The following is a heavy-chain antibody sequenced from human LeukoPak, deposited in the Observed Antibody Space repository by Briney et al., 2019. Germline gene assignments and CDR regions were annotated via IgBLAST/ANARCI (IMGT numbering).Heavy chain of an antibody. CDR3: ARDRLLYDYGGKPLFDY. V-gene: IGHV4-4*07. D-gene: IGHD4-23*01. CDR1: GGSISNYY. Sequence: SETLSLTCTVSGGSISNYYWSWIRQPAGKGLEWIGRIYTSGSTNYNPSLKSRVTMSVDTSKNQFSLKMTSVTAADTAVYFCARDRLLYDYGGKPLFDYWGQGILVTVSS. J-gene: IGHJ4*01. CDR2: IYTSGST.